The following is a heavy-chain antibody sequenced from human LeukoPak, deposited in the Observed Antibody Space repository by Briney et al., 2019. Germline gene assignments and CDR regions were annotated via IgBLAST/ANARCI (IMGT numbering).Heavy chain of an antibody. Sequence: SETLSLTXTVSGGSISSSSYYWGWIRQPPGRGLEWIGSIYYSGSTYYNPSLKSRVTISVDTSKNQFSLKLSSVTAADTAVYYCARRLAGTEDYWGQGTLVTVSS. V-gene: IGHV4-39*01. CDR1: GGSISSSSYY. CDR3: ARRLAGTEDY. D-gene: IGHD6-13*01. J-gene: IGHJ4*02. CDR2: IYYSGST.